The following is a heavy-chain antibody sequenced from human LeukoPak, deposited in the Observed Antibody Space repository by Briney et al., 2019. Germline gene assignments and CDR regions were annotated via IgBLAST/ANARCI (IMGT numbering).Heavy chain of an antibody. Sequence: PSETLSLTCAVYGGSFSGYYWSWIRQPPGKGLEWIGEINHSGSTNYNPSLKSRVTISVDTSKNQFSLKLSSVTAADTAVYYCARGCPDAFDIWGQGTMVTVSS. CDR1: GGSFSGYY. CDR3: ARGCPDAFDI. CDR2: INHSGST. V-gene: IGHV4-34*01. J-gene: IGHJ3*02.